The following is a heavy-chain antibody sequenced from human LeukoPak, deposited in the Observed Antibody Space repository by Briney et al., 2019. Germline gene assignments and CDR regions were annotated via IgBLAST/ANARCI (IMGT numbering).Heavy chain of an antibody. CDR2: ISSDGVKT. CDR1: GFTFSAYA. J-gene: IGHJ4*02. CDR3: ARAKGEYYDSSGYYFDPFDY. D-gene: IGHD3-22*01. V-gene: IGHV3-64D*09. Sequence: GGSLRLSCSVSGFTFSAYAMHWVRQAPGRGLQYVSSISSDGVKTYYADSVKGGFTISRDNSKHTLYLQMSSLRAEDTAVYYCARAKGEYYDSSGYYFDPFDYWGQGTLVTVSS.